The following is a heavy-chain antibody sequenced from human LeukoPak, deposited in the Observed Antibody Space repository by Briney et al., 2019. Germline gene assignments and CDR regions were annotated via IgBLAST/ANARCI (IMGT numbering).Heavy chain of an antibody. J-gene: IGHJ4*02. CDR1: GFTFSSYW. V-gene: IGHV3-74*01. Sequence: PGGSLRLSCAASGFTFSSYWMHWVRQAPGKGLVWVSRINSDGSSTSYADSVKGRFTISRDNAKNTLYLQMNSLRAEDTAVYFCARSDDYGDYLVDYWGQGTLVTVSS. CDR2: INSDGSST. D-gene: IGHD4-17*01. CDR3: ARSDDYGDYLVDY.